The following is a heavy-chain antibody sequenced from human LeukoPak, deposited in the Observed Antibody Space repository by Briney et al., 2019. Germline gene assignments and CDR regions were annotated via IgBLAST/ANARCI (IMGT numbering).Heavy chain of an antibody. CDR3: AGWRGFDY. D-gene: IGHD2-15*01. J-gene: IGHJ4*02. Sequence: GGSLRLSCAASGFTFSSYWMHWVRQAPGKGLVWVSQTNSDGSSTTNADSVKGRFTTSRDNAKNTLYLQMNSLRAEDTAVYYCAGWRGFDYWGQGTLVTVSS. CDR1: GFTFSSYW. CDR2: TNSDGSST. V-gene: IGHV3-74*03.